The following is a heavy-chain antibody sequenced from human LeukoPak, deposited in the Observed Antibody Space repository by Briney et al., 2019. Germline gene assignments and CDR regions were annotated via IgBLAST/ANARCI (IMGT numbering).Heavy chain of an antibody. CDR3: ARHSGLRSPFDP. CDR1: GGSISTTNYY. D-gene: IGHD3-3*01. V-gene: IGHV4-39*01. J-gene: IGHJ5*02. CDR2: IYSSGNT. Sequence: PSETLSLTCTVSGGSISTTNYYWGWIRQPPGRDLEWIGSIYSSGNTYYNPSLESRVTISVDTSKNQLSLRLTSATAADTSVYYCARHSGLRSPFDPWGQGTLVTVSS.